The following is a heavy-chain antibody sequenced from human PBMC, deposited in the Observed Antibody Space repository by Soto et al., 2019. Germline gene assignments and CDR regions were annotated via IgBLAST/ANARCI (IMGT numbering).Heavy chain of an antibody. CDR3: ARGGGPDIAYGMDV. J-gene: IGHJ6*02. V-gene: IGHV4-4*02. CDR1: GGSISSINW. CDR2: IYHSGST. Sequence: QVQLQESGPGLVKPSGTLSLTCDVSGGSISSINWWSWVRQPPGKGLKWIGEIYHSGSTTYNPSLKCRVTISVDKSKNQFSLKLKSVTAADTAIYYCARGGGPDIAYGMDVWGQGTTVTVSS. D-gene: IGHD5-12*01.